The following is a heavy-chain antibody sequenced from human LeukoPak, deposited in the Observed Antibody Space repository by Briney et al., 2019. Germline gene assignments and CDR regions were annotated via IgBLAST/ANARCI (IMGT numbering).Heavy chain of an antibody. V-gene: IGHV3-30*02. CDR2: IPFDGSDE. CDR3: AKDLLAPVFPPPLDY. CDR1: GFRLTTYG. J-gene: IGHJ4*02. D-gene: IGHD2-15*01. Sequence: GGSLRLSCEVSGFRLTTYGTHWVRQAPGKGLEWVAYIPFDGSDEYYVDSVKGRFSISRDNSKNTLYLQMNSLRAEDTAVYYCAKDLLAPVFPPPLDYWGQGTLVTVS.